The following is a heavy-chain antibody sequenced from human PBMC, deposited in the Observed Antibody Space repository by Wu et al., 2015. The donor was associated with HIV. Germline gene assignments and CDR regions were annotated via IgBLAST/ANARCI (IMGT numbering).Heavy chain of an antibody. J-gene: IGHJ4*02. Sequence: QVQLVQSGAEVKKPGASVKLSCKASGYTFTTYYMHWVRQAPGQGLEWVGIINPAGGSGSYARKFQGRITITSDESTSTAYMELNSLTSEDTAVYYCARGKNYYSDYFEYWGQGTLVAVSS. CDR1: GYTFTTYY. D-gene: IGHD1-26*01. CDR2: INPAGGSG. CDR3: ARGKNYYSDYFEY. V-gene: IGHV1-46*01.